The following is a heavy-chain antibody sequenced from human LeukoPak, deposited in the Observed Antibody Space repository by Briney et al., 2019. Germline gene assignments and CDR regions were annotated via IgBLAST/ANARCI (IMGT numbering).Heavy chain of an antibody. CDR1: GGSFSGYY. V-gene: IGHV4-34*01. D-gene: IGHD6-6*01. J-gene: IGHJ3*02. Sequence: PSETLSLTCAVYGGSFSGYYWSWIRQPPGKGLEWIGEINHSGSTNYNPSLKSRVTISVDTSKNQFSLKLNSVTAADTAVYYCARTGAAARAFDIWGQGTMVTVSS. CDR2: INHSGST. CDR3: ARTGAAARAFDI.